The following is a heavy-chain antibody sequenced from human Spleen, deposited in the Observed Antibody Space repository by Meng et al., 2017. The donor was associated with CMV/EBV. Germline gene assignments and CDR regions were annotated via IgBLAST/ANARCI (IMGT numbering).Heavy chain of an antibody. Sequence: GESLKISCEASGFTFSSYWMHWVRQAPGKGLVWVSLIKSDGSGTDYAASLKGRFTISRDNAKNSLYLQMNSLRAEDTAVYYCARDSSSSFRLYYYYYGMDVWGQGTTVTVSS. J-gene: IGHJ6*02. CDR1: GFTFSSYW. D-gene: IGHD6-6*01. CDR2: IKSDGSGT. V-gene: IGHV3-74*01. CDR3: ARDSSSSFRLYYYYYGMDV.